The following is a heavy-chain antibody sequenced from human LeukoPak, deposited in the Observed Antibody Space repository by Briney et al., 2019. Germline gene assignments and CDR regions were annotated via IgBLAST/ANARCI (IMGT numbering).Heavy chain of an antibody. J-gene: IGHJ4*02. CDR1: GGSFSGYY. CDR2: INHSGST. Sequence: PSETLSLTCAVYGGSFSGYYWSWIRQPPGKGLEWIGEINHSGSTNYNPSLKSRATISVDTSKNQFSLKLSSVTAADTAVYYCARAARLQLGLDYWGQGTLVTVSS. V-gene: IGHV4-34*01. CDR3: ARAARLQLGLDY. D-gene: IGHD1-1*01.